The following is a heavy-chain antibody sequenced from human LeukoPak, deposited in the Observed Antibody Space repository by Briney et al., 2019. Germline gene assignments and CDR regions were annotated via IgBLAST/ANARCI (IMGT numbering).Heavy chain of an antibody. CDR2: INPNSGGT. CDR1: GYTFTGYH. J-gene: IGHJ4*02. D-gene: IGHD3-10*01. V-gene: IGHV1-2*02. Sequence: ASVKVSCKASGYTFTGYHMHWVRQAPGQGLEWMGWINPNSGGTNYAQKFQGRVTMTRDTSISTAYMELSRLRSDDTAVYYCARDLAYYYGSGSYSDYWGQGTLVTVSS. CDR3: ARDLAYYYGSGSYSDY.